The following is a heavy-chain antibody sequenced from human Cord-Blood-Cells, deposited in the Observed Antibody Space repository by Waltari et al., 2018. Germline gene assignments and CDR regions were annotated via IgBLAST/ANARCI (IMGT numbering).Heavy chain of an antibody. Sequence: ELQLVASGGGLGQPGMSLRLSCPASGFTFVAYALLWVRQAPGKGLEWFSGISWNSGSIGYADSVKGRFTIARDNAKNSLYLQMNSLRAEDTALYYCAKWGGGSGSFDYWGQGTLVTVAS. CDR2: ISWNSGSI. D-gene: IGHD3-10*01. J-gene: IGHJ4*02. CDR3: AKWGGGSGSFDY. CDR1: GFTFVAYA. V-gene: IGHV3-9*01.